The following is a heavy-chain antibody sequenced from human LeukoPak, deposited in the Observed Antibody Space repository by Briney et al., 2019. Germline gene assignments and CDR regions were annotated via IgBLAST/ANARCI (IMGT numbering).Heavy chain of an antibody. D-gene: IGHD3-10*01. V-gene: IGHV4-4*02. CDR2: IYHSGST. J-gene: IGHJ5*02. CDR3: ARTSTTDALLWFGELFS. Sequence: SGTLSHTCAVSGGSISSSNWWSWVRQPPGKGLEWIGEIYHSGSTNYNPSLKSRVTISVDKSKNQFSLKLSSVTAADTAVYYCARTSTTDALLWFGELFSWGQGTLVTVSS. CDR1: GGSISSSNW.